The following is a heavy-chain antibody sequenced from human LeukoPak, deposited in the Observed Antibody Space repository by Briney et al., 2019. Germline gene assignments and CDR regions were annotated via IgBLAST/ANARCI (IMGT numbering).Heavy chain of an antibody. CDR2: ISGSDPGT. D-gene: IGHD4-17*01. CDR1: GFMFSKYA. CDR3: ARVSGDDYYYYYMDV. V-gene: IGHV3-23*01. J-gene: IGHJ6*03. Sequence: GGSLRLSCAASGFMFSKYAMSWVRQAPGRRLGWVSAISGSDPGTYYADSVKGRFTISRDNSKNTLFLQMNSLSAEDTAVYYCARVSGDDYYYYYMDVWGKGTTVTISS.